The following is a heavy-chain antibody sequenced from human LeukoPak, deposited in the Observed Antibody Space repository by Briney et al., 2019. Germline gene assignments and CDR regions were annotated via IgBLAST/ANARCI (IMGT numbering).Heavy chain of an antibody. CDR2: INHSGST. V-gene: IGHV4-34*01. CDR1: GGSFSGYY. J-gene: IGHJ4*02. CDR3: ARSDIATAGAPFDY. D-gene: IGHD6-13*01. Sequence: PSETLSLTCAVYGGSFSGYYWSWIRQPPGKGLEWLGEINHSGSTNYNPSLKSRVTISVDTSKNQFSLRLSSVTAADTAVYYCARSDIATAGAPFDYWGQGTLVTVSS.